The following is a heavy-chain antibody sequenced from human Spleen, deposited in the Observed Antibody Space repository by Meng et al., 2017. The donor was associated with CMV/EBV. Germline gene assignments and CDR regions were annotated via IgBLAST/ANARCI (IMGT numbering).Heavy chain of an antibody. V-gene: IGHV3-21*01. J-gene: IGHJ5*02. CDR3: AGDGGGKPFDP. CDR2: ISSSSSYT. CDR1: GFTFSTYS. D-gene: IGHD3-16*01. Sequence: GGSLRLSCAASGFTFSTYSMIWVRQSPGKGLEWVSSISSSSSYTFYIDSVKGRFTISRDNAKNSVYLQMNSLRAEDTAMYYCAGDGGGKPFDPWGQGTLVTVSS.